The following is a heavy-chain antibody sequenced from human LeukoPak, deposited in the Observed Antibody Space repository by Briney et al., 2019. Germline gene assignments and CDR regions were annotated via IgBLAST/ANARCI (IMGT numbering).Heavy chain of an antibody. CDR2: INKDGSEK. D-gene: IGHD6-19*01. Sequence: PGGSVRLSFVVSRXTFSNYWMAWVRQAPGKGLEWVASINKDGSEKYYVDSVKGRFTISRDNAKNSLYLQMNSLRAEDTAVYYCATYGIGVAALDYWGQGTLVTVSS. V-gene: IGHV3-7*05. CDR1: RXTFSNYW. CDR3: ATYGIGVAALDY. J-gene: IGHJ4*02.